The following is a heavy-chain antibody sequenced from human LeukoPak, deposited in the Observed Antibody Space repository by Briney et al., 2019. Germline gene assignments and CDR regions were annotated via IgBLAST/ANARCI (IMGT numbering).Heavy chain of an antibody. CDR3: ARARGDIGMAGDY. CDR2: IYYSGST. J-gene: IGHJ4*02. Sequence: SETLSLTCTVSGGSISSYYWSWLRQPPGKGLEWIGYIYYSGSTNYNPSLKSRVTISVDTSKNQFSLKLSSVTAADTAVYYCARARGDIGMAGDYWSQGTLVTVSP. D-gene: IGHD5-18*01. CDR1: GGSISSYY. V-gene: IGHV4-59*01.